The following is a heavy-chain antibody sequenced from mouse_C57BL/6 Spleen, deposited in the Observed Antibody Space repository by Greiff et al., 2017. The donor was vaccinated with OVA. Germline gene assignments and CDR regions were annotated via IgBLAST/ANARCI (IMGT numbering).Heavy chain of an antibody. D-gene: IGHD1-1*01. CDR1: GFTIKNTY. V-gene: IGHV14-3*01. CDR2: IDPANGNT. J-gene: IGHJ2*01. CDR3: AGYGSGYDDYLDY. Sequence: EVQLQQSVAELVRPGASVKLSCTASGFTIKNTYMHWVKQRPEQGLEWIGRIDPANGNTKYAPKFQGKATITADTSSNTAYLQLSSLTSEDSAIYYCAGYGSGYDDYLDYWGQGTTLTVSS.